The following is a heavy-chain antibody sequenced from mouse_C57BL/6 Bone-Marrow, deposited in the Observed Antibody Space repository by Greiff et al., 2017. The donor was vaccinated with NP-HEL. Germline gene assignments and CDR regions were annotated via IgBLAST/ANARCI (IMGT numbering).Heavy chain of an antibody. D-gene: IGHD2-4*01. V-gene: IGHV1-15*01. CDR2: IDPETGGT. CDR3: TSYYDSYEDGFFDY. J-gene: IGHJ2*01. CDR1: GYTFTDYE. Sequence: QVQLQQSGAELVRPGASVTLSCKASGYTFTDYEMHWVKQTPVHGLEWIGAIDPETGGTAYNQKFKGKAILTADKSSSTAYMALRSLTSEDSAVYYGTSYYDSYEDGFFDYWGQGTTLTVSS.